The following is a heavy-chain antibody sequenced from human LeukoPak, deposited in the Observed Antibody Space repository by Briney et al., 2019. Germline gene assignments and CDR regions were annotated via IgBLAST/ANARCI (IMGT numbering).Heavy chain of an antibody. D-gene: IGHD3-22*01. CDR2: IFGGGEM. CDR3: TKGSQISGWLSHDY. V-gene: IGHV3-23*01. Sequence: GGSLRLSCAASGITFSSYAMNWVRQAPGKGLEWVSAIFGGGEMYYADSVKGRFTTSRDNSKNTVYLEMNSLRDEDTAVYYCTKGSQISGWLSHDYWGQGTLVTVSS. CDR1: GITFSSYA. J-gene: IGHJ4*02.